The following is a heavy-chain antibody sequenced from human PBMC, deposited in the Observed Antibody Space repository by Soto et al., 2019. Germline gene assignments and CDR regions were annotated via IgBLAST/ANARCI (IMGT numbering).Heavy chain of an antibody. CDR1: GGTFSSYA. CDR3: ARDMGSYDRSAFHFDY. D-gene: IGHD3-22*01. Sequence: GASVKVSCKASGGTFSSYAISWVRQAPGQGLEWMGGIIPIFGTANYAQKFQGRVTITADESTSTAYMELSSLRSEDTAVYYCARDMGSYDRSAFHFDYCGQEHLVTVSS. J-gene: IGHJ4*02. V-gene: IGHV1-69*13. CDR2: IIPIFGTA.